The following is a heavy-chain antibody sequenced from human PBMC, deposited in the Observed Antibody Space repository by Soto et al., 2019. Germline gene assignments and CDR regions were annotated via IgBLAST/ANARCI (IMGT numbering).Heavy chain of an antibody. V-gene: IGHV1-3*01. CDR3: ARPSMEDIVVVPAAFDY. CDR2: INAGNGNT. CDR1: GYTFTSYA. D-gene: IGHD2-2*01. J-gene: IGHJ4*02. Sequence: ASVKVSCKASGYTFTSYAMHWVRQAPGQRLEWMGWINAGNGNTKYSQKFQGRVTITRDTSASTAYMELSSLRSEDTAVYYCARPSMEDIVVVPAAFDYWGQGTLVTVSS.